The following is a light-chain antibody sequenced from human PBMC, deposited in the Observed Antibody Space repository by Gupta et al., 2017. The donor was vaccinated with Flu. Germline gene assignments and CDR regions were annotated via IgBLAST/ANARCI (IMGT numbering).Light chain of an antibody. CDR1: SSNIGSDY. CDR2: SNN. V-gene: IGLV1-47*02. Sequence: SVLTQPPPASATPGPRVTISCSGNSSNIGSDYVYWYQQLPGMAPKLLISSNNQRPSGVPDRFSGSKSGTSASLAISGLQSEDEADYYCGAWDASLKTYVFGTGTKVTVL. J-gene: IGLJ1*01. CDR3: GAWDASLKTYV.